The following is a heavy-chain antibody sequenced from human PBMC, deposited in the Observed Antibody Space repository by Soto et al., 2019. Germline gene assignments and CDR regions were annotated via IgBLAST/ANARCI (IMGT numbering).Heavy chain of an antibody. CDR3: ARLEVGLDY. V-gene: IGHV4-61*03. CDR1: GGSVSSGSYY. Sequence: QVPLQESGPGLVKPSETLSLTCSVSGGSVSSGSYYWSWIRQSPEKGLEWIGYIYYTGGTKYNPYLARRVTISADASRNHFSLKLTSVTAADTAVYYCARLEVGLDYWGQGVLVTVSS. J-gene: IGHJ4*02. D-gene: IGHD2-2*01. CDR2: IYYTGGT.